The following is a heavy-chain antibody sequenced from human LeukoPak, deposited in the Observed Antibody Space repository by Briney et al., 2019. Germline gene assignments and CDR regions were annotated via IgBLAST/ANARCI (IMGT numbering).Heavy chain of an antibody. V-gene: IGHV1-2*02. CDR1: GYTFTDYY. CDR3: VRDPGWLQVDY. Sequence: ASVTVSCKASGYTFTDYYIHWVRQAPGQGLEWMGWIHPPSGGTNYAEKLQGRVTMTRDTSISAAYMELTRLTSDDAGVYYCVRDPGWLQVDYWGQGTLLTVFS. D-gene: IGHD5-24*01. J-gene: IGHJ4*02. CDR2: IHPPSGGT.